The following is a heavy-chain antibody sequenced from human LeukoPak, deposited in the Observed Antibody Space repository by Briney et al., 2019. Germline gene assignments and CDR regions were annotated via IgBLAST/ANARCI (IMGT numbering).Heavy chain of an antibody. J-gene: IGHJ4*02. D-gene: IGHD6-19*01. CDR2: MNPNSGNT. CDR1: GYTFTSYD. V-gene: IGHV1-8*01. Sequence: ASVKVSCKASGYTFTSYDINWVRQATGQGLEWMGWMNPNSGNTGYAQKFQGRVTMTRNTSISTAYMELSSLRSEDTAVYYCARAAVAVPYFDYWGQGTLVTVSS. CDR3: ARAAVAVPYFDY.